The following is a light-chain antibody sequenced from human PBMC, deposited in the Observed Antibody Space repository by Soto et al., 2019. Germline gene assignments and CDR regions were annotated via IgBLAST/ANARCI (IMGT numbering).Light chain of an antibody. V-gene: IGKV1-39*01. CDR3: QQSYSTPLT. Sequence: DIQMTQSPSSLSASVGDRVTITCRASQSISSYLNWYQQKPGKAPKLLIYAASSLQSGVPSRFSGSGSGTDFTLTIISLQPDDFATYYCQQSYSTPLTFGGGTKVEI. J-gene: IGKJ4*01. CDR1: QSISSY. CDR2: AAS.